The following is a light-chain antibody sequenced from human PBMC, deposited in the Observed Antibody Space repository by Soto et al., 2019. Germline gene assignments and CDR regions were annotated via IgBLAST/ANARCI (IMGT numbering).Light chain of an antibody. Sequence: QSVLTQPASVSGSPGQSITISCTGTSSDIGAYNYVSWYQQHPGRAPKLMVYEVSDRPSGVSNRFSGSKSGNSASLTISGLQAEDEADYYCTSYTTSSTLSYVFGTGTKLTGL. CDR2: EVS. CDR3: TSYTTSSTLSYV. J-gene: IGLJ1*01. CDR1: SSDIGAYNY. V-gene: IGLV2-14*01.